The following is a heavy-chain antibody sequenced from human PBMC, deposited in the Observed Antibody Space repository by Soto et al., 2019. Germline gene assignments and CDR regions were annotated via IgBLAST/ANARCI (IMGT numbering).Heavy chain of an antibody. CDR2: ISTGNGNT. CDR1: GYSIITYG. CDR3: ATPSTFAHYYGSGSYYTQRPLDY. V-gene: IGHV1-3*04. D-gene: IGHD3-10*01. Sequence: ASVKVSCKASGYSIITYGMSWVRQAPGQGLDWMGWISTGNGNTKYSHKFQGRVTITRDTTASTAYMELSSLRSEDTAVYYCATPSTFAHYYGSGSYYTQRPLDYWGQGTLVTVSS. J-gene: IGHJ4*02.